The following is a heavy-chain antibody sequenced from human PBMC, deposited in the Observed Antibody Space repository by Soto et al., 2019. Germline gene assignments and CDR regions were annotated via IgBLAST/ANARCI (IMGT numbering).Heavy chain of an antibody. CDR1: GASTVSLYQ. Sequence: QVQLQESGPGLVKPSQTLSLTCSVSGASTVSLYQWTWIRQPPGKGLEWMGYIFNSGTTFYNPSLTSRLSISMDTSGNHFSLELRSVTAADTAVYYCALALGPTTGLDYWGQGTLVTVSS. CDR3: ALALGPTTGLDY. CDR2: IFNSGTT. V-gene: IGHV4-31*02. J-gene: IGHJ4*02. D-gene: IGHD1-26*01.